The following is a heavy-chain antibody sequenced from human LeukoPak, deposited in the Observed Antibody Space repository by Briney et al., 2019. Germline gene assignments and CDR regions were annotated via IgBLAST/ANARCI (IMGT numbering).Heavy chain of an antibody. CDR2: IYHSGST. J-gene: IGHJ4*02. V-gene: IGHV4-39*07. CDR1: GGSISSGSYY. CDR3: AAYCSGGSCYSDSDY. Sequence: PSETLSLTCTVSGGSISSGSYYWSWIRQPAGKGLEWIGSIYHSGSTYYNPSLKSRVTISVDTSKNQFSLKLSSVTAADTAVYYCAAYCSGGSCYSDSDYWGQGTLVTVSS. D-gene: IGHD2-15*01.